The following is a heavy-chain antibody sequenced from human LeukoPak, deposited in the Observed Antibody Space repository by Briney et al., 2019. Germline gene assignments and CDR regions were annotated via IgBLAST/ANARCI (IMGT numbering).Heavy chain of an antibody. V-gene: IGHV4-30-2*01. J-gene: IGHJ4*02. CDR2: IYHSETT. D-gene: IGHD3-22*01. Sequence: PSQTLSLTCTVSGGAVSSGVYSWSWIRQPPGKGLEWIGYIYHSETTYYNPSLQSRVTISVNRSKNQFSLKLTSATAADTAVYYCARSRTAYYRYFDSWGQGTLVTVSS. CDR1: GGAVSSGVYS. CDR3: ARSRTAYYRYFDS.